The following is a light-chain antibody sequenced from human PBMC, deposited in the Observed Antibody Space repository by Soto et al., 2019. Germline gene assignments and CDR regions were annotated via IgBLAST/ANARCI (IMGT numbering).Light chain of an antibody. CDR2: EDN. V-gene: IGLV6-57*03. J-gene: IGLJ3*02. CDR1: SGSIASNY. Sequence: NFMLTQPHSVSESPGKTVTISCTRSSGSIASNYVQWYQQRPGSAPTTVIYEDNQRPSGVPDRFSGSIDSSSNSAYLTISGLKTEDEADYYCQSYDSSKWVFGGGTKLTVL. CDR3: QSYDSSKWV.